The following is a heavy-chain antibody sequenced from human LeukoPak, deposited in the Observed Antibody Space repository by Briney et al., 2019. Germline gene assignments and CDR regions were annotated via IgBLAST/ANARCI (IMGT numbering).Heavy chain of an antibody. Sequence: SETLSLTCAVSGGSISSGGYSWSWIRQPPGKGLEWIGYIYHSGSTYYNPSLKSRVTISVDTSKNQFSLDLSSVTAADTAVYYCARHGIVDSSRKYYFDYWGQGTLVTVSS. CDR3: ARHGIVDSSRKYYFDY. CDR2: IYHSGST. CDR1: GGSISSGGYS. D-gene: IGHD6-13*01. J-gene: IGHJ4*02. V-gene: IGHV4-30-2*01.